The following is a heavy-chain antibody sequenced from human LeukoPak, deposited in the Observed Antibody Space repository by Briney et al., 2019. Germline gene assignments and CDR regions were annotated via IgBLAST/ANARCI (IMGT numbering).Heavy chain of an antibody. CDR2: MNPNSGNT. D-gene: IGHD3-9*01. J-gene: IGHJ6*02. V-gene: IGHV1-8*01. CDR1: GYTFTSYD. CDR3: ARDVLRYYYYYGMDV. Sequence: ASVKVSCKASGYTFTSYDINWVRPATGQGLGWMGWMNPNSGNTGYAQKFQGSVTMTRNTSISTAYMELSSLRSEDTAVYYCARDVLRYYYYYGMDVWGQRTTVTVSS.